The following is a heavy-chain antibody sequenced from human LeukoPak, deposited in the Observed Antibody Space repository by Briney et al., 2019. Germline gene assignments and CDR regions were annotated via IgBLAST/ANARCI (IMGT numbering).Heavy chain of an antibody. V-gene: IGHV1-46*01. J-gene: IGHJ4*02. CDR3: ARPTFDSGSIDH. CDR1: GYTLTTYF. D-gene: IGHD3-16*01. CDR2: IDPSDRST. Sequence: GASVEVSCKASGYTLTTYFMHWVRQAPGQGLEWVGIIDPSDRSTSYAQKFQGRVTMTRDTSTSTVYMELSSLRSEDTAVYYCARPTFDSGSIDHWGQGTLVTVSS.